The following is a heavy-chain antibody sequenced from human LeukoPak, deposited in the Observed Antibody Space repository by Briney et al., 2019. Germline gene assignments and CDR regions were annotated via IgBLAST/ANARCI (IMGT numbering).Heavy chain of an antibody. CDR3: ARHTAMLPAAFDY. J-gene: IGHJ4*02. D-gene: IGHD5-18*01. CDR1: GASISSYY. Sequence: SETLSLTCTVSGASISSYYWSWIPQTPGKGLEWIGHNYYSGSTNYNPSLQSRVTISVDTSKNQFSLKLSSVTAADTAVYYCARHTAMLPAAFDYWGQGTLVTVSS. CDR2: NYYSGST. V-gene: IGHV4-59*08.